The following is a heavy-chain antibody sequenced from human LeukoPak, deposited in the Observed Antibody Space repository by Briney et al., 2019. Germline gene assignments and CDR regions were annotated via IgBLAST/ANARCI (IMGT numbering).Heavy chain of an antibody. CDR3: ARLERDSGSYPFDY. J-gene: IGHJ4*02. D-gene: IGHD1-26*01. CDR2: IYYSGST. CDR1: GGSISSYY. Sequence: SETLSLTCTVSGGSISSYYWSWIRQPPGKGLEWIGYIYYSGSTNYNPSLKSRVTISVDTSKNQFSLKLSSVTAADTAVYYCARLERDSGSYPFDYWGQGTLVTVSS. V-gene: IGHV4-59*01.